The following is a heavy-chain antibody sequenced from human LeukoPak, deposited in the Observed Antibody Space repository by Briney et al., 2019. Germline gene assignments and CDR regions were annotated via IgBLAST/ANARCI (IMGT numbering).Heavy chain of an antibody. V-gene: IGHV1-2*02. J-gene: IGHJ4*02. CDR2: INPNSGGT. D-gene: IGHD2-2*01. Sequence: ASVKVSCKASGYTFTGYYMHWVRQAPGQGLEWMGWINPNSGGTNYAQKFQGRVTMTRDTSVSTAYMELSRLRSDDTAVYYCARDPAPPASFDYWGQGTLVTVSS. CDR1: GYTFTGYY. CDR3: ARDPAPPASFDY.